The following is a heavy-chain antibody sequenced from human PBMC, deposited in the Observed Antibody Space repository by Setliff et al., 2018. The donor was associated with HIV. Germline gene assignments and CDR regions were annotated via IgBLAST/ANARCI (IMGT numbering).Heavy chain of an antibody. V-gene: IGHV3-23*03. CDR2: IYSGSSSA. D-gene: IGHD2-21*01. J-gene: IGHJ4*01. CDR3: AKEPSSCSAPRPSLCGYFDS. Sequence: GGSLRLSCVTSGITFINAAMAWVRQAPGKGPEWISSIYSGSSSAVFADSVKGRFTISRDNSRNTLFLQMNSLRAEDTAVYYCAKEPSSCSAPRPSLCGYFDSWGQGTQVTVSS. CDR1: GITFINAA.